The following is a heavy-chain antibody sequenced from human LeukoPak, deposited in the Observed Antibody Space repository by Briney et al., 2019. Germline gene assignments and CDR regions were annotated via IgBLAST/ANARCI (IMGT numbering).Heavy chain of an antibody. CDR2: ISSSGSTI. CDR3: ARVSSGSYYILDY. Sequence: GGSLRLSCAASGFTFSSYDMNWVRQAPGKGLEWVSYISSSGSTIYYADSVKGRLTISRDNAKNSLYLQMSSLRAEGTAVYYCARVSSGSYYILDYWGQGTLVTVSS. J-gene: IGHJ4*02. D-gene: IGHD1-26*01. CDR1: GFTFSSYD. V-gene: IGHV3-48*03.